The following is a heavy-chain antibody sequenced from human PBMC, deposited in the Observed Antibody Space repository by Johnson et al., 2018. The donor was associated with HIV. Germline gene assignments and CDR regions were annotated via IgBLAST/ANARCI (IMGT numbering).Heavy chain of an antibody. CDR1: GFTFSSYW. J-gene: IGHJ3*02. Sequence: VQLVESGGGLVQPGGSLRLSCAASGFTFSSYWMRWVRQAPGKGLEWVANIKQDGSENYYVGSVKGRFTISRANAKNSLYLQMNSLTAEDTAVYYCAKQGGSRLHLWVDAFDIWGQGTMVTVSS. D-gene: IGHD3-10*01. V-gene: IGHV3-7*02. CDR3: AKQGGSRLHLWVDAFDI. CDR2: IKQDGSEN.